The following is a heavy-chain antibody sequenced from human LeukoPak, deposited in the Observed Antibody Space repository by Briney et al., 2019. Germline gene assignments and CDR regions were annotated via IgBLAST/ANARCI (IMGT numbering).Heavy chain of an antibody. CDR1: GVTFSSYA. CDR3: AKYGSHYYYDSSGYYPLGNWFDP. J-gene: IGHJ5*02. D-gene: IGHD3-22*01. V-gene: IGHV3-23*01. CDR2: ISGSGGST. Sequence: GGSLRLSCAASGVTFSSYAMSWVRQAPGKGLEWVSAISGSGGSTYYADSVKGRFTISRDNSKNTLYLQMNSLRAEDTAVYYCAKYGSHYYYDSSGYYPLGNWFDPWGQGTLVTVSS.